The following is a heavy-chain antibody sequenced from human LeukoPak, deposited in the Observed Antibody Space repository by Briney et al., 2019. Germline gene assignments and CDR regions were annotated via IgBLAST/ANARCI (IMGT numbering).Heavy chain of an antibody. CDR2: FYYSGST. J-gene: IGHJ1*01. CDR1: GGIISSYY. Sequence: SETLSLTCTVSGGIISSYYWSWIRQPPGKGLEWIGSFYYSGSTNYNPSLKSRVTISVDTSKNQFSLKLSSVTAADTAVYYCARAVPTYDYVWGSYRPGHFQHWGQGTLVTVSS. D-gene: IGHD3-16*02. V-gene: IGHV4-59*01. CDR3: ARAVPTYDYVWGSYRPGHFQH.